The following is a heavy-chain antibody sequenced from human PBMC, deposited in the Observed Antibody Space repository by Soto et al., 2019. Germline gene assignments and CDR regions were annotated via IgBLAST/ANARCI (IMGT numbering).Heavy chain of an antibody. CDR3: ARLYSYGYFDY. CDR1: VGTLSSYA. J-gene: IGHJ4*02. D-gene: IGHD5-18*01. V-gene: IGHV1-69*13. Sequence: ASVTVSCKASVGTLSSYAISWVRQAPGQGLEWMGGIIPIFGTANYAQKFQGRVTITADESTSTAYMELSSLRSEDTAVYYCARLYSYGYFDYWGQGTLVTVSS. CDR2: IIPIFGTA.